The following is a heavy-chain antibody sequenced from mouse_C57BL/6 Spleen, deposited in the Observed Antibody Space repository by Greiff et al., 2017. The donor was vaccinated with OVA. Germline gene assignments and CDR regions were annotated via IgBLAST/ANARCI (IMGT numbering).Heavy chain of an antibody. CDR3: ARYGSGSSYVDY. D-gene: IGHD1-1*01. J-gene: IGHJ2*01. CDR2: IYPRSGNT. Sequence: QVQLQQSGAELARPGASVKLSCKASGYTFTSYGISWVKQRTGQGLEWIGEIYPRSGNTYYNEKFKGKATLTADKSSSTAYMELRSLTSEDSAVYFCARYGSGSSYVDYWGQGTTLTVSS. CDR1: GYTFTSYG. V-gene: IGHV1-81*01.